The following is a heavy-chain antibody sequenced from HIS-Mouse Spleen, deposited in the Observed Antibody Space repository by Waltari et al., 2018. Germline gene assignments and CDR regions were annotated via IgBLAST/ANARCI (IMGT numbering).Heavy chain of an antibody. V-gene: IGHV4-39*07. D-gene: IGHD6-13*01. J-gene: IGHJ2*01. CDR1: GGSISSSSYY. CDR2: IDYRGST. Sequence: QLQLQESGPGLVKPSETLSLTCTVSGGSISSSSYYWGWIRQPPGKGLGWIGCIDYRGSTSYNPALMSRVPMSVDTSKNQFSLKLSSVTAADTAVYYCAREIPYSSSWYDWYFDLWGRGTLVTVSS. CDR3: AREIPYSSSWYDWYFDL.